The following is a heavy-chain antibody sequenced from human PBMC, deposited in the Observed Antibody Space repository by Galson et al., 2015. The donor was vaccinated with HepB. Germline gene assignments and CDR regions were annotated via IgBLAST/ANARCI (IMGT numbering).Heavy chain of an antibody. CDR1: GYPFTSYG. D-gene: IGHD1-14*01. CDR3: ARDKAGIRPVQGKYYHAMDV. V-gene: IGHV1-18*01. CDR2: ISAYNGNT. Sequence: SVKVSCKASGYPFTSYGISWVRQAPGRGLEWVGWISAYNGNTEYGQKVQGRVTMTTETATNTAYMELRSLTSDDTAVYYCARDKAGIRPVQGKYYHAMDVWAQGTTVAVSS. J-gene: IGHJ6*02.